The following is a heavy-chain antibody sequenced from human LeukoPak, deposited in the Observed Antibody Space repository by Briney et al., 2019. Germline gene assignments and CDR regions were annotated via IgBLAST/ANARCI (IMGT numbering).Heavy chain of an antibody. D-gene: IGHD4-17*01. CDR1: GGSISSYY. CDR2: IYTSGST. J-gene: IGHJ5*02. V-gene: IGHV4-4*07. Sequence: SETLSLTCTVSGGSISSYYWSWIRQPAGKGLEWIGRIYTSGSTNYNPSLKSRVTMSVDTSKNQFSLKLSSVTAADTAVYYCARDLRGGDYVNWFDPWGQGTLVTVSS. CDR3: ARDLRGGDYVNWFDP.